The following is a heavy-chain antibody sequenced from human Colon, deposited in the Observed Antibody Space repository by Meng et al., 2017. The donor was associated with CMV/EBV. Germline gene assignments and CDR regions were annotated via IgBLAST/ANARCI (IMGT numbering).Heavy chain of an antibody. CDR2: ILHTGTT. CDR3: ARGGLAAGGGGDWFDP. V-gene: IGHV4-38-2*02. D-gene: IGHD6-13*01. Sequence: SETLSLTCTVSGHSITSGYYWGCIRQSPGKGLEWVGCILHTGTTYSNPSLKSRVTMSVDTSKNQFSLKLSSVTAGDTAVYHCARGGLAAGGGGDWFDPWGQGILVTSPQ. J-gene: IGHJ5*02. CDR1: GHSITSGYY.